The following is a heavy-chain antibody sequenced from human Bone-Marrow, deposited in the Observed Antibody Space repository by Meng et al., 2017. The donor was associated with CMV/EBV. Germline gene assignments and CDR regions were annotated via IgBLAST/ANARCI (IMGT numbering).Heavy chain of an antibody. CDR3: ARDRTNYDFWSGSFDY. J-gene: IGHJ4*02. V-gene: IGHV3-53*01. CDR1: GFTFSSHE. Sequence: GGSLRLSCAASGFTFSSHEMNWVRQAPGKGLEWVSLIYSDGSTYYADSVKGRFTVSRDNSENTVSLQLNSLRAEDTAVYYCARDRTNYDFWSGSFDYWGQGTLVTVSS. CDR2: IYSDGST. D-gene: IGHD3-3*01.